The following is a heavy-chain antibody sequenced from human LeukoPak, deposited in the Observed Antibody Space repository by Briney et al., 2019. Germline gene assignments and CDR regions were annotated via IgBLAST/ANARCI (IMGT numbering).Heavy chain of an antibody. D-gene: IGHD3-10*01. V-gene: IGHV4-39*02. CDR2: IYYSGSS. CDR1: GGSISSSSYY. CDR3: ARDLSDYYGSGSYRPIDAFDI. J-gene: IGHJ3*02. Sequence: SETLSLTCTVSGGSISSSSYYWGWIRQPPGKGLEWIGSIYYSGSSYYNPSLKSRVTISVDTSKNQFSLKLSSVTAADTAVYYCARDLSDYYGSGSYRPIDAFDIWGQGTMVTVSS.